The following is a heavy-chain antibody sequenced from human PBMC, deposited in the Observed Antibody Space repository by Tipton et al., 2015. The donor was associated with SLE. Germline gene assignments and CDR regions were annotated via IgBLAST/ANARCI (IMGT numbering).Heavy chain of an antibody. CDR3: ARDRYGDRWFDP. CDR1: GFTFSSYW. Sequence: GSLRLSCAASGFTFSSYWMHWVRQAPGKGLVWVSRINSDGSSTSYADSVKGRFTISRDNAKNTLYLQMNSLRAENTAVYYCARDRYGDRWFDPWGQGTLVTVSS. V-gene: IGHV3-74*01. CDR2: INSDGSST. D-gene: IGHD4-17*01. J-gene: IGHJ5*02.